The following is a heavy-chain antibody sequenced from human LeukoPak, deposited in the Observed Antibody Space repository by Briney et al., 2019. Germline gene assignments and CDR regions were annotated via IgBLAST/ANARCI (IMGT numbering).Heavy chain of an antibody. Sequence: PSETLSLTCTVSGGSINNYYWSWLRQPAGKGLEYIGRMYSSGSTDYNPPLKSRVTMSVDTSKNQFSLKVSSVTAADTAVYYCARGPQVSATGHFDYWGQGTLVTVSS. V-gene: IGHV4-4*07. CDR3: ARGPQVSATGHFDY. D-gene: IGHD6-13*01. CDR1: GGSINNYY. CDR2: MYSSGST. J-gene: IGHJ4*02.